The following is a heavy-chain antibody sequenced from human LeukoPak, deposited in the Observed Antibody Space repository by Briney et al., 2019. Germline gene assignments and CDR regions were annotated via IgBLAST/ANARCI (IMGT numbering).Heavy chain of an antibody. CDR1: RGPISSYY. Sequence: SETLSLTCTVSRGPISSYYWSWIRQPPGKGLEWIGYIYYSGSTDYNPSLKSRVTISVDTSKNQFSLKLSSVTAADTAVYYCAGGYSYGTEYDYWGQGTLVTVSS. CDR2: IYYSGST. D-gene: IGHD5-18*01. CDR3: AGGYSYGTEYDY. V-gene: IGHV4-59*01. J-gene: IGHJ4*02.